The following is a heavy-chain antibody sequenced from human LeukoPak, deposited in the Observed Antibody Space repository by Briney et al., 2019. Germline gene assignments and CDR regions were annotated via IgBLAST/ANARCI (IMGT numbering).Heavy chain of an antibody. V-gene: IGHV1-8*01. J-gene: IGHJ4*02. CDR2: MNPSSGNT. CDR3: ASHTYYYSSGSFAY. D-gene: IGHD3-10*01. CDR1: GYTFTSYD. Sequence: GASAKVSCKASGYTFTSYDINWVRQATGQGPEWMGWMNPSSGNTGYAQRFQGRVTMTRDTSINTAYLELSSLRSEDTAVYYCASHTYYYSSGSFAYWGQGTLVTVSS.